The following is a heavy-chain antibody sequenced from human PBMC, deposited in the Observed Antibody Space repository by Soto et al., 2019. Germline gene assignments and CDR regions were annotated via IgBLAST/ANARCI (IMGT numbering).Heavy chain of an antibody. CDR1: GYTFTTYG. D-gene: IGHD2-21*02. CDR3: ARDLLYSGGDCYADDFDI. Sequence: QVQLVQSGGEVKKPGASVKVSCKASGYTFTTYGISWVRQAPGPGLEWMGWIGTYNGDTNYAQKLHGRVTMTTDTPTSTAYMELTSLRSDDTVVYYCARDLLYSGGDCYADDFDIWGQAKMVTVSS. V-gene: IGHV1-18*01. CDR2: IGTYNGDT. J-gene: IGHJ3*02.